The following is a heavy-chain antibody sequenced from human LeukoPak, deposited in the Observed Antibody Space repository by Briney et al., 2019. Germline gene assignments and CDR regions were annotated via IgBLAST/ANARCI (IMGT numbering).Heavy chain of an antibody. Sequence: PSETLSLTCTVSGGSISSYYWSWIRQPAGKGLEWIGRIYSSGSTNYNPSLKSRVTMSIDTSKNQFSLKLSSVTAADTAVYYCARGQYHLLYWYFDLWGRGTLVTVSS. CDR3: ARGQYHLLYWYFDL. CDR1: GGSISSYY. CDR2: IYSSGST. J-gene: IGHJ2*01. V-gene: IGHV4-4*07. D-gene: IGHD2-2*01.